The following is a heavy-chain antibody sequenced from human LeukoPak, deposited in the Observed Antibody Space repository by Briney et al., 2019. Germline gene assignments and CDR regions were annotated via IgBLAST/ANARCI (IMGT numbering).Heavy chain of an antibody. J-gene: IGHJ4*02. V-gene: IGHV1-18*01. Sequence: GASVEVSCKASGYTFTSYGISWVRQAPGQGLEWMGWISAYNGNTNYARKLQGRVTMTTDTSTSTAYMELRSLRSDDAAVYYCARVRYDGPGDYWGQGTLVTVSS. CDR1: GYTFTSYG. D-gene: IGHD3-10*01. CDR2: ISAYNGNT. CDR3: ARVRYDGPGDY.